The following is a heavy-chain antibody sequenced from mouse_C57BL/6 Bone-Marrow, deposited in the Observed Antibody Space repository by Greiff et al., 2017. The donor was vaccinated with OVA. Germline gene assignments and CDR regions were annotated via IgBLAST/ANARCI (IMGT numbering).Heavy chain of an antibody. Sequence: EVQLQQSGPGLVKPSQSLSLTCSVTGYSITSGYYWNWIRQFPGNKLEWMGYISYDGSNNYNPSLKNRISITRDTSKNQFFLKLNSVTTEDTATYYGARRAYGNYPTWFAYWGQGTLVTVSA. CDR1: GYSITSGYY. V-gene: IGHV3-6*01. J-gene: IGHJ3*01. CDR3: ARRAYGNYPTWFAY. CDR2: ISYDGSN. D-gene: IGHD2-1*01.